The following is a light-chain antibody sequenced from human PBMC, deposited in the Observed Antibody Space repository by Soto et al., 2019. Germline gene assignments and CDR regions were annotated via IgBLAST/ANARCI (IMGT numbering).Light chain of an antibody. CDR2: KAS. V-gene: IGKV1-39*01. CDR1: QSISSY. Sequence: DIQMTQSPSSLSASVGDRVTITCRASQSISSYLNWYQQKPGKAPKLLIYKASTLKSGVPSRFSGSGSGTEFTLIISSLQPEDVATYYCQKYDSAPWAFGQGTKVDIK. J-gene: IGKJ1*01. CDR3: QKYDSAPWA.